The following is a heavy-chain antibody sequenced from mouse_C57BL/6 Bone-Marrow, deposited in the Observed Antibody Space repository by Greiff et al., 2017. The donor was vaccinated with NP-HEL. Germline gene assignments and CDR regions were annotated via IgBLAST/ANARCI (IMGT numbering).Heavy chain of an antibody. D-gene: IGHD2-2*01. J-gene: IGHJ4*01. CDR3: ARVGGYDDYAMDY. CDR1: GFTFSSYA. V-gene: IGHV5-4*01. CDR2: ISDGGSYT. Sequence: EVQGVESGGGLVKPGGSLKLSCAASGFTFSSYAMSWVRQTPEQRLEWVATISDGGSYTYYPDNVKGRFTISRDNAKNNLYLQMSHLKSEDTAMYYCARVGGYDDYAMDYWGQGTSVTVSS.